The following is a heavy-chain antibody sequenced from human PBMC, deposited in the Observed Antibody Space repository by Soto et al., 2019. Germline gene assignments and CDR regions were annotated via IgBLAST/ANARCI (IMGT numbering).Heavy chain of an antibody. J-gene: IGHJ6*02. V-gene: IGHV1-18*01. Sequence: ASVKVSCKASGYTFTSYGISWVRQAPGQGLEWMGWISAYNGNTNYAQKLQGRVTMTTDTSTSTAYMELRSLRSDDTAVYYCARDRFLEWLLYRYAYYYGMDVWGQGTTVTVSS. D-gene: IGHD3-3*01. CDR3: ARDRFLEWLLYRYAYYYGMDV. CDR2: ISAYNGNT. CDR1: GYTFTSYG.